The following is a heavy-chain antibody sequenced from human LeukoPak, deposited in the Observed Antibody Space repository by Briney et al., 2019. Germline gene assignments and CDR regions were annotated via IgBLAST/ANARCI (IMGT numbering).Heavy chain of an antibody. J-gene: IGHJ4*02. CDR2: ISSSSSYI. CDR1: GFTFSSYS. Sequence: GGSLRLSCAASGFTFSSYSMNWVRQAPGKGLEWVSSISSSSSYIYYADSVKGRFTISRDNAKNSLYLQMNSLRAEDTAVYYCARAAPVRGVTFFDYWGQGTLITVSS. CDR3: ARAAPVRGVTFFDY. V-gene: IGHV3-21*01. D-gene: IGHD3-10*01.